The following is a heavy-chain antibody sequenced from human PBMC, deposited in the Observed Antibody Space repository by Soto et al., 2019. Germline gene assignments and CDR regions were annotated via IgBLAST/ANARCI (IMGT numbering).Heavy chain of an antibody. V-gene: IGHV4-39*01. D-gene: IGHD3-10*01. CDR2: IYYSGST. Sequence: PSETLSLTCSVSSGSVSTSYYYWGWIRQPPGKGLDWIGNIYYSGSTYYNPSLKSRVTISIDTSKNQFSLKLSSVTAADTAVYYCARLGSSRDGFNYLYAFDIWGQGTVVTVSS. J-gene: IGHJ3*02. CDR3: ARLGSSRDGFNYLYAFDI. CDR1: SGSVSTSYYY.